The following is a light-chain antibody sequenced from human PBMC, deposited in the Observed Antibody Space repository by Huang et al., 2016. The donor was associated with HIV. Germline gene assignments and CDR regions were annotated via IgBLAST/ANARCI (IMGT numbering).Light chain of an antibody. CDR3: HQYDSYPYT. Sequence: DIQMTQSPSTLSASVGDRVPITCRASQSISTWLAWYQQKPGKAPKLLIYDASILESGVPSRFSGSGSETEFTLTISSLQPDNFATYYCHQYDSYPYTFGQGTKLEI. CDR2: DAS. J-gene: IGKJ2*01. CDR1: QSISTW. V-gene: IGKV1-5*01.